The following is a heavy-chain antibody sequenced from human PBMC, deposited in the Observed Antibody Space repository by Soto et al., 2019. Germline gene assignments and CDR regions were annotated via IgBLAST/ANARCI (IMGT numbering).Heavy chain of an antibody. J-gene: IGHJ5*02. V-gene: IGHV4-59*01. CDR1: GGSISSYY. CDR2: IYYSGST. CDR3: ARDLSDFWSGYYTGWFDP. D-gene: IGHD3-3*01. Sequence: LSLTCTVSGGSISSYYWSWIRQPPGKGLEWIGYIYYSGSTNYNPSLKSRVTISVDTSKNQFSLKLSSVTAADTAVYYCARDLSDFWSGYYTGWFDPWGQGTLVTVSS.